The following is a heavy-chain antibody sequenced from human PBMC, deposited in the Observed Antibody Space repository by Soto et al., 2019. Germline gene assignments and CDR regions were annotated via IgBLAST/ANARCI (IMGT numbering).Heavy chain of an antibody. D-gene: IGHD5-12*01. J-gene: IGHJ4*02. CDR3: ARDRGNYLDY. CDR1: GFTFSSHG. V-gene: IGHV3-33*01. CDR2: IWYEGSEK. Sequence: QVQLVESGGGVVQPGRSLRLSCAASGFTFSSHGMHWVRQAPGKGLERVAVIWYEGSEKYYADSVKGRFTIPRDNFKATLYLQMNSLRAEDTAVYCCARDRGNYLDYWGQGTLVTVSS.